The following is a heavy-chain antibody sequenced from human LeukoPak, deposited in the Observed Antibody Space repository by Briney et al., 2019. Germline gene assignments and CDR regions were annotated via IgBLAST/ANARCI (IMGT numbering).Heavy chain of an antibody. CDR1: GYSFTSYW. Sequence: GQSLKISCKGSGYSFTSYWIGWVRQMPGKGLEWMGIIYPGDSDTRYSPSSQGQVTISADKSISTAYLQWSSLKASDTAMYYCARPGGDGYNPYRIDYWGQGTLVTVSS. D-gene: IGHD5-24*01. CDR3: ARPGGDGYNPYRIDY. J-gene: IGHJ4*02. CDR2: IYPGDSDT. V-gene: IGHV5-51*01.